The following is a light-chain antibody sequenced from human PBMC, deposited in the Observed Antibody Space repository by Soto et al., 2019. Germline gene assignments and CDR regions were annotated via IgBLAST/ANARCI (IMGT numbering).Light chain of an antibody. V-gene: IGLV2-8*01. CDR2: EVT. CDR3: SSYAGSTNFYV. Sequence: SVLIQPPSASGSPGQSVTISCAGSSSDVGAYEYVSWYQQHPSKAPKLILYEVTKRPSGVPDRFSGSKSGNTASLTVSALQAEDEAAYYCSSYAGSTNFYVFGTGTRSPS. CDR1: SSDVGAYEY. J-gene: IGLJ1*01.